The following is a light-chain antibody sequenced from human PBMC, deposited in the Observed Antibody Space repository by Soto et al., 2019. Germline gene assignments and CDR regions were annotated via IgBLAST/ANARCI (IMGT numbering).Light chain of an antibody. CDR1: QSVSSSY. J-gene: IGKJ3*01. CDR3: HQYGSSPFT. CDR2: GAS. Sequence: EIVLTQSPGTLSLSPGERATLSCRASQSVSSSYLAWYQQKPGQAPRLLIYGASSRATGIPDRFSGSGSGTDFTLTISRLEPEDFAVYYCHQYGSSPFTFVPGTKVDIK. V-gene: IGKV3-20*01.